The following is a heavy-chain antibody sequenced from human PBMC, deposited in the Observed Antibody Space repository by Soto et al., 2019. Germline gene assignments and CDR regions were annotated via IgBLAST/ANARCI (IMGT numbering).Heavy chain of an antibody. J-gene: IGHJ6*02. CDR1: GFTFSDYG. D-gene: IGHD6-6*01. CDR3: ARDMVLGSSSSYYYYYGMDV. CDR2: ISHDGSNK. Sequence: PGGSLRLSCAASGFTFSDYGMHWVRQAPGKGLEWVALISHDGSNKYYEDSVKGRFTISRDNSKNTLYLQMNSLRAEDTAVYYCARDMVLGSSSSYYYYYGMDVWGQGTTVTVSS. V-gene: IGHV3-30*03.